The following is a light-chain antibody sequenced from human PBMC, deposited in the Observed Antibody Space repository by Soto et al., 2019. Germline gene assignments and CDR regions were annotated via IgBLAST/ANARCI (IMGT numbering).Light chain of an antibody. V-gene: IGKV1-5*01. CDR2: DAS. Sequence: DIQMTQSPSSLSASVGDRVTMTCRASQSIGRWLAWYQQKPGKAPKLLIHDASTLESGVPSRFSGSGSGTEFTLTISSLQPDDFATYFCQQTNIFPFTFGQGTKLEI. J-gene: IGKJ2*01. CDR1: QSIGRW. CDR3: QQTNIFPFT.